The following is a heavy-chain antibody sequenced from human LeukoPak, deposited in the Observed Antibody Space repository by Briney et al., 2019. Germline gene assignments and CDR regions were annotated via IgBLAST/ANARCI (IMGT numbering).Heavy chain of an antibody. J-gene: IGHJ3*02. CDR3: ARGGITGTDDAFYI. V-gene: IGHV4-59*01. D-gene: IGHD1-20*01. Sequence: SETLSLTCTVSGGSISSYYWSWIRQPPGKGLEWIGYIYYGGSTNYNPSLKSRVTISVDTSKNQFSLKLSSVTAADTAVYYCARGGITGTDDAFYIFGRRTMVTVSS. CDR1: GGSISSYY. CDR2: IYYGGST.